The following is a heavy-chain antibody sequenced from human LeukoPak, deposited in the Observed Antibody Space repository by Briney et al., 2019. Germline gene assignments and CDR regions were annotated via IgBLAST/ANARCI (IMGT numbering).Heavy chain of an antibody. Sequence: SETLSLTCTVSSGSISSYYWSWIRQPAGRGLEWIGRIYTSGSTNYNPSLKSRVTMSVDTSKNQFSLRLSSVTAADTAVYYCARELQVRSASDHWGQGTLVTVSS. CDR3: ARELQVRSASDH. J-gene: IGHJ4*02. CDR2: IYTSGST. V-gene: IGHV4-4*07. D-gene: IGHD4-4*01. CDR1: SGSISSYY.